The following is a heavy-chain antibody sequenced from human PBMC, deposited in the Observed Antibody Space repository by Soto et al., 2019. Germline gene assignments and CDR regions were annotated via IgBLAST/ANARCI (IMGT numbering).Heavy chain of an antibody. J-gene: IGHJ3*02. Sequence: QVQLQESGPGLVKPSQTLSLTCTVSGGSISSGGYYWSWIRQHPGKGLEWIGYIYYSGSTYYNPSLKSRVTISVDTSKNQFSLKLSSVTAADTAVYYCARDPNCSSTSCYIFDIWGQGTMVTVSS. D-gene: IGHD2-2*02. CDR1: GGSISSGGYY. CDR3: ARDPNCSSTSCYIFDI. CDR2: IYYSGST. V-gene: IGHV4-31*03.